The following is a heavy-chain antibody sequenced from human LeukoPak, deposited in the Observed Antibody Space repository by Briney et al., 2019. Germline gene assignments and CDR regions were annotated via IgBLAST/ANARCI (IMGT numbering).Heavy chain of an antibody. J-gene: IGHJ6*02. CDR2: ISGSGGST. Sequence: PGGSLRLSCAASGFTFSSYAMSWVRQAPWKGLEWVSAISGSGGSTYYADSVKGRFTISRDNSKNTLYLQMNSLRAEDTAVYYCAKVTRADCSGGSCYSRYGMDVWGQGTTVTVSS. CDR3: AKVTRADCSGGSCYSRYGMDV. V-gene: IGHV3-23*01. CDR1: GFTFSSYA. D-gene: IGHD2-15*01.